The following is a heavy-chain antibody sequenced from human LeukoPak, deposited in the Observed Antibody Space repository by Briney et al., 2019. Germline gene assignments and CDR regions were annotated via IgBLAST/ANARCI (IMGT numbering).Heavy chain of an antibody. CDR3: ARASHHPFTTVTTVWFDP. V-gene: IGHV1-46*01. CDR1: GYTFTSYY. D-gene: IGHD4-4*01. CDR2: INPSGGST. Sequence: ASVKVSCKASGYTFTSYYMHWVRQAPGQGLEWMGIINPSGGSTSYAQKFQGRVTMTRDTSTSTVYMELSSLRSEDTAVYYCARASHHPFTTVTTVWFDPWGQGTLVTVSS. J-gene: IGHJ5*02.